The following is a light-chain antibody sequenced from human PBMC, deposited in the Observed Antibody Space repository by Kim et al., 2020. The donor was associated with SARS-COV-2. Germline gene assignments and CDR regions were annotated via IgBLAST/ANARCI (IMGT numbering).Light chain of an antibody. CDR2: DAS. CDR1: QTVRNN. Sequence: SPGERATLSCRASQTVRNNFLAWYQQKPGQAPRLLIYDASTRATGIPARFSGSGSGTEFTLTISSLQSEDFAVYYCQRYDNWPLTFGGGTKVEVK. J-gene: IGKJ4*01. CDR3: QRYDNWPLT. V-gene: IGKV3-15*01.